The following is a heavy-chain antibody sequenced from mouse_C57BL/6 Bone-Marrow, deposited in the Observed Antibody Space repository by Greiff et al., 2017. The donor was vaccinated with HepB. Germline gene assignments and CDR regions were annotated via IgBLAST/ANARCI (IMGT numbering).Heavy chain of an antibody. Sequence: EVKLVESGGGLVQSGRSLRLSCATSGFTFSDFYMEWVRQAPGKGLEWIAASRNKANDYTTEYSASVKGRFIVSRDTSQSILYLQMNALRAEDTAIYYCARDDYCGSSYGTGAMDYWGQGTSVTVSS. CDR2: SRNKANDYTT. J-gene: IGHJ4*01. D-gene: IGHD1-1*01. CDR1: GFTFSDFY. V-gene: IGHV7-1*01. CDR3: ARDDYCGSSYGTGAMDY.